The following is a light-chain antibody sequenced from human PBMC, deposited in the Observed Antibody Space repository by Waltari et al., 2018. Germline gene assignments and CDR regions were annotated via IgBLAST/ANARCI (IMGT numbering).Light chain of an antibody. CDR3: QQYDLLPLT. V-gene: IGKV1-33*01. J-gene: IGKJ4*01. Sequence: IQWPQSPSSLSASVGASLTITCQPMQDITNYVNWYQQKPGKAPRLLIYGASNLETGVPARFTGSQSGTEFTFTITSLQPEDFATYYCQQYDLLPLTFGGGTKEEIK. CDR1: QDITNY. CDR2: GAS.